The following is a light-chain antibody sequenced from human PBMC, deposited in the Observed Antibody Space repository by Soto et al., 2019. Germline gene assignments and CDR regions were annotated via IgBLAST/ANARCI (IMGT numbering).Light chain of an antibody. CDR2: DVS. CDR1: SNDVGGHDY. V-gene: IGLV2-11*01. CDR3: CSYAGTYSYV. J-gene: IGLJ1*01. Sequence: QSALTQPRSVSGSPGQSVTISCTGTSNDVGGHDYVSWYQQHPGKAPKLIIYDVSKRPSGVPDRFSGSKSGNTASLTISGLQAEDEADYYCCSYAGTYSYVFGTGTKVTVL.